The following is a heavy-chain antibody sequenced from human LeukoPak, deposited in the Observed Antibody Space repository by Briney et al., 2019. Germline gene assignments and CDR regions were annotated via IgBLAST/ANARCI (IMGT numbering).Heavy chain of an antibody. CDR1: GYSISSGYY. J-gene: IGHJ4*02. CDR3: AREGNPAVPIDY. V-gene: IGHV4-38-2*02. Sequence: SETLSLTCTVSGYSISSGYYGAWIRQPPGQGLEWIGSIFHTATTYYNPSLRSRVTISVDTSKNQFSLKLSSVTAADTAVYYCAREGNPAVPIDYWGQGTLVTVSS. CDR2: IFHTATT. D-gene: IGHD6-25*01.